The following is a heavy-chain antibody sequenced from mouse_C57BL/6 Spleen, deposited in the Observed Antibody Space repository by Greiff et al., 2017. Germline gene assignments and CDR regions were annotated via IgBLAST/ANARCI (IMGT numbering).Heavy chain of an antibody. V-gene: IGHV2-2*01. Sequence: VQLQQSGPGLVQPSQSLSITCTVSGFSLTSYGVHWVRQSPGKGLEWLGVIWSGGSTDYNAAFISRLSISKDNSKSQVFFKMNSLQADDTAIYYCARNRYYYGSSHYAMDYWGQGTSVTVSS. D-gene: IGHD1-1*01. CDR1: GFSLTSYG. J-gene: IGHJ4*01. CDR3: ARNRYYYGSSHYAMDY. CDR2: IWSGGST.